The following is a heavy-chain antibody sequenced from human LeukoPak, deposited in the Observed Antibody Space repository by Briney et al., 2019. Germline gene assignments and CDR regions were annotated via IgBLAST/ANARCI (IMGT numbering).Heavy chain of an antibody. J-gene: IGHJ6*03. Sequence: SETLSLTCTLSVGSISGYYWSCIRQPPEKGLEWIGYISYSGRTSYSPSLQSRVTVSIDTTAKQFSLRLRSVAAADTAVYNCARGRKMHDDRFSYYMDVWGKGTTVTVSS. CDR1: VGSISGYY. V-gene: IGHV4-59*13. D-gene: IGHD3-22*01. CDR3: ARGRKMHDDRFSYYMDV. CDR2: ISYSGRT.